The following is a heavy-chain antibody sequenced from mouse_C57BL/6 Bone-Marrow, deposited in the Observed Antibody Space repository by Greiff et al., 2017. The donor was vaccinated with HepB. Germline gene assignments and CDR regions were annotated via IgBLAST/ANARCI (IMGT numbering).Heavy chain of an antibody. J-gene: IGHJ2*01. Sequence: EVKLQESGGGLVKPGGSLKLSCAASGFTFSSYAMSWVRQTPEKRLEWVATISDGGSYIYYPDNVKGRFTISRDNAKNNLYLQMSHLKSEDTAMYYCARVYYGYDGGDYWGQGTTLTVSS. D-gene: IGHD2-2*01. CDR3: ARVYYGYDGGDY. V-gene: IGHV5-4*03. CDR1: GFTFSSYA. CDR2: ISDGGSYI.